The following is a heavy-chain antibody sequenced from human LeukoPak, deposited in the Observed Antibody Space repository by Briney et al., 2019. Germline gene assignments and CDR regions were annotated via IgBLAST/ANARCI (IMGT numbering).Heavy chain of an antibody. V-gene: IGHV5-51*01. CDR3: ARVTSGAPKYYYYGMDV. Sequence: GESLNISCKGSGYSFTSYWIGWVRQMPGKGLEWMGIIYPGDSDTRYSPSFQGQVTISADKSISTAYLQWSSLKASDTAMYYCARVTSGAPKYYYYGMDVWGQGTTVTVSS. D-gene: IGHD3-10*01. CDR2: IYPGDSDT. CDR1: GYSFTSYW. J-gene: IGHJ6*02.